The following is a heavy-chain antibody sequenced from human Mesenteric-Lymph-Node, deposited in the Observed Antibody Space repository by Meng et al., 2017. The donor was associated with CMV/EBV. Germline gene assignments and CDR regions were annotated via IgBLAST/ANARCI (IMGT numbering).Heavy chain of an antibody. V-gene: IGHV3-48*03. CDR1: GFTFIHYE. Sequence: GESLKISCAASGFTFIHYEMDWVRQAPGKGLEWISYISSAGETAHYADSVKGRFTISRDNAKNSLYLEMNGLGAEDTAVYYCASYLNPPHAFDIWGQGTMVTVSS. J-gene: IGHJ3*02. CDR3: ASYLNPPHAFDI. CDR2: ISSAGETA.